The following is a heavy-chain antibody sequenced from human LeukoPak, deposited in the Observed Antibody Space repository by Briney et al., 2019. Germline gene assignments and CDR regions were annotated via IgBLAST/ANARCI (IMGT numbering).Heavy chain of an antibody. D-gene: IGHD5-18*01. CDR2: INPNSGGT. J-gene: IGHJ4*02. CDR3: AKDPASYGLSYPDY. Sequence: ASVKVSCKASGYTFTGYYMHWVRQAPGQGLEWMGWINPNSGGTNYAQKFQGRVTMTRDTSISTAYMELSRLRSDDTAVYYCAKDPASYGLSYPDYWGQGTLVTVSS. V-gene: IGHV1-2*02. CDR1: GYTFTGYY.